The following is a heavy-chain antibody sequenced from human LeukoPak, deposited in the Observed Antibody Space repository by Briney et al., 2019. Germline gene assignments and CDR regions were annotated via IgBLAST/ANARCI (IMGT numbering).Heavy chain of an antibody. CDR1: GFTFSSYG. V-gene: IGHV3-30*18. CDR2: ISHDGSNP. CDR3: AKRTMSAFDS. J-gene: IGHJ4*02. Sequence: GGSLRLSCAASGFTFSSYGMHWVRQAPGKGLEWVAVISHDGSNPYYADSVKGRFTISRDNSKNTLYLQMSSLRAEDTAVYYCAKRTMSAFDSWGQGTLLIVSS.